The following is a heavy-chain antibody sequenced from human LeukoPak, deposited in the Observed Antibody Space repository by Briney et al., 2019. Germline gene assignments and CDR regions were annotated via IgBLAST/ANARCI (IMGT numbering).Heavy chain of an antibody. CDR1: GFTFSSYW. CDR2: IKQDGSEK. J-gene: IGHJ4*02. D-gene: IGHD5-24*01. V-gene: IGHV3-7*01. Sequence: GGSLRHSCAASGFTFSSYWISWVRQAPGRGLEWVANIKQDGSEKYYVDSVKGRFTISRDNAKNSLYLQMNSLRAEDTAVYYCARSGDGYNFDYWGQGTLVTVSS. CDR3: ARSGDGYNFDY.